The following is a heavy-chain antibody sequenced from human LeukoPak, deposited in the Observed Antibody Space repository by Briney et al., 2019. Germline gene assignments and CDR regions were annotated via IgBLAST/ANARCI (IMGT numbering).Heavy chain of an antibody. D-gene: IGHD6-13*01. CDR3: VLAAAGGFYFDY. V-gene: IGHV1-46*01. Sequence: GASVKVSCKASGYTFTSYYMHWVRQAPGQGLEWMGIINPSGGSTSYAQKFQGRVTMTRDMSTSTVYMELSSLRSEDTAVYYCVLAAAGGFYFDYWGQGTLVTVSS. CDR2: INPSGGST. J-gene: IGHJ4*02. CDR1: GYTFTSYY.